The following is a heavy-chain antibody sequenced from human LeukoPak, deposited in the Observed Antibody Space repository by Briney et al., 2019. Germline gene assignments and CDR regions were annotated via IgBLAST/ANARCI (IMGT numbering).Heavy chain of an antibody. V-gene: IGHV4-59*01. Sequence: PSETLSLTCTVSGGSISSYYWSWIRQPPGKGLEWIGYIYYSVSTNYNPSLKSRVTISVDTSKNQFSLKLSFVTAADTAVYYCARTRSGWRSIRPYYFDYWGQGTLVTVSS. CDR3: ARTRSGWRSIRPYYFDY. J-gene: IGHJ4*02. CDR1: GGSISSYY. D-gene: IGHD6-19*01. CDR2: IYYSVST.